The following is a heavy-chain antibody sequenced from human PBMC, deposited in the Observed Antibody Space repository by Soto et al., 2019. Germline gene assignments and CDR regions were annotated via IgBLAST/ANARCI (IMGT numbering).Heavy chain of an antibody. CDR1: GGTFSSYA. CDR3: ARAYWGSCTSCCSYYYYYGMDV. D-gene: IGHD2-2*01. Sequence: QVQLVQSGAEVKKPGSSVKVSCKASGGTFSSYAISWVRQAPGQGLEWMGGIIPIFGTANYAQKFQGRVTITADESTSTAYMELSSLRSEDTAVYYCARAYWGSCTSCCSYYYYYGMDVWGQGTTVTVSS. CDR2: IIPIFGTA. J-gene: IGHJ6*02. V-gene: IGHV1-69*01.